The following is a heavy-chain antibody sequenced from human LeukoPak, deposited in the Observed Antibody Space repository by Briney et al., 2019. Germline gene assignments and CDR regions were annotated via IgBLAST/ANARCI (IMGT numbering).Heavy chain of an antibody. CDR1: GFTVSSNY. CDR3: ARIVAGGAFDI. V-gene: IGHV3-66*01. J-gene: IGHJ3*02. D-gene: IGHD1-26*01. CDR2: IYSGGST. Sequence: PGGSLRLSCAASGFTVSSNYMTWVRQAPGKGPEWVSVIYSGGSTYYADSVKGRFTISRDNSKNTLYLQMNSLRAEDTAVYYCARIVAGGAFDIWGQGTMVTVSS.